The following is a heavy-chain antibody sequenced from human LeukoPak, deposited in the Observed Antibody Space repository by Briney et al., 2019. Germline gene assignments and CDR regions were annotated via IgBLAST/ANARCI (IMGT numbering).Heavy chain of an antibody. D-gene: IGHD6-25*01. V-gene: IGHV1-2*02. CDR3: AINKAAKSLDY. CDR2: MNPNSGGT. CDR1: GYTFTDYY. J-gene: IGHJ4*02. Sequence: ASVKVSCKASGYTFTDYYIHWVRQVPGQGLEWMAWMNPNSGGTSYAQKFQGRVTMTRDTSISTGYMELSRLRFDDTAVYYCAINKAAKSLDYWGQGTLVTVSS.